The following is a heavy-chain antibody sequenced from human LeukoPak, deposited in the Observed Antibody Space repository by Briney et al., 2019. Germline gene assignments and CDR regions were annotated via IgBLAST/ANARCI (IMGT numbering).Heavy chain of an antibody. V-gene: IGHV4-59*01. Sequence: PSETLSLTCTVSGGSISTYYWSWIRQPSGKGLEWIGYIYYSGSTNYNPSLKSRVTISVDTSKNQFSLKLSSVTAADTAVYYCARNQGYCSGGSCYLDAFDIWGQGTMVTVSS. J-gene: IGHJ3*02. CDR1: GGSISTYY. CDR3: ARNQGYCSGGSCYLDAFDI. CDR2: IYYSGST. D-gene: IGHD2-15*01.